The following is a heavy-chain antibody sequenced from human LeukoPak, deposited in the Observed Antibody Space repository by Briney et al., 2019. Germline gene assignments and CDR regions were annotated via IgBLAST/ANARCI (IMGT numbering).Heavy chain of an antibody. CDR2: IIPILGIA. CDR1: GFTFTSSA. V-gene: IGHV1-69*04. Sequence: SVKVSCKASGFTFTSSAMQWVRQAPGQGLEWMGRIIPILGIANYAQKFQGRVTITADKSTSTAYMELSSLRSEDTAVYYCARVMVRGVHPLGYWGQGTLVTVSS. CDR3: ARVMVRGVHPLGY. J-gene: IGHJ4*02. D-gene: IGHD3-10*01.